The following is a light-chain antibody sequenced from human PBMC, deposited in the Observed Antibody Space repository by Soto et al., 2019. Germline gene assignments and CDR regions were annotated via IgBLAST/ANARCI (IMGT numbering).Light chain of an antibody. V-gene: IGLV2-8*01. CDR1: SSDVDDYNY. Sequence: QSALTQPPSASGSPGQSVTISCTGTSSDVDDYNYVSWYQQHPGKAPKLMIYEVNVRPSGVPDRFSGSKSGNTASLTVSGLQAEDEAVYYCSCTSFTDNSDLVVFGGGTKLTVL. CDR3: SCTSFTDNSDLVV. J-gene: IGLJ2*01. CDR2: EVN.